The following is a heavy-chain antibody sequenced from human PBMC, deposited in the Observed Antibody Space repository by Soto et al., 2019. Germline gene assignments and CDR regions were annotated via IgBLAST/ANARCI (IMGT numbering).Heavy chain of an antibody. J-gene: IGHJ6*02. V-gene: IGHV3-30-3*01. Sequence: VQLLESGGGVVQPGRSLRLSCAASGFTFSSYAMHWVRQAPGKGLEWVAVISYDGSNKYYADSVKGRFTISRDNSKNTLYLQMNSLRAEDTAVYYCARGLYDFWSGYYTGRESSYYYYGMDVWGQGTTVTVSS. D-gene: IGHD3-3*01. CDR3: ARGLYDFWSGYYTGRESSYYYYGMDV. CDR2: ISYDGSNK. CDR1: GFTFSSYA.